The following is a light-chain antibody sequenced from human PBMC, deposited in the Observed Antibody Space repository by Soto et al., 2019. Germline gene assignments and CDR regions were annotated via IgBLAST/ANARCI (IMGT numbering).Light chain of an antibody. V-gene: IGKV1-39*01. CDR1: QTISTF. CDR2: DAS. J-gene: IGKJ4*01. CDR3: QQTYSTFVS. Sequence: DIQMTQSPSSLSASVGDRVTITCRSSQTISTFLHWFQQKPGKVPNLLIYDASSLQSGVPSRFSGSGSGTDFTLTISSLQPEDFGTYYCQQTYSTFVSFGGGTKVDI.